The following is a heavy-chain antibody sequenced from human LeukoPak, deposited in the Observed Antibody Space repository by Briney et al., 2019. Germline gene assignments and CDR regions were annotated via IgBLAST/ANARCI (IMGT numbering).Heavy chain of an antibody. Sequence: PSETLSLTCAVYGVSFSGYYWSWIRQPPGKGLEWIGEINHSGSTNYNPSLKSRVTISVDTSKNQFSLKLSSVTAADTAVYYCARGGLGYGDQGPYYFDYWGQGTLVTVSS. CDR2: INHSGST. CDR3: ARGGLGYGDQGPYYFDY. J-gene: IGHJ4*02. CDR1: GVSFSGYY. V-gene: IGHV4-34*01. D-gene: IGHD4-17*01.